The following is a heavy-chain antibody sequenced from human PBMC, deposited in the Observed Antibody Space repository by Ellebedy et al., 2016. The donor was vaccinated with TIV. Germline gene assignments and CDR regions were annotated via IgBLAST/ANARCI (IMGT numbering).Heavy chain of an antibody. CDR3: ARFERAPNWFDP. CDR2: ISVDGSYT. D-gene: IGHD2-8*01. CDR1: GFSVTDYY. Sequence: GESLKISCAASGFSVTDYYMSWIRQAPGKGLECVAYISVDGSYTNYAESVRGRFTISRDNAKNSLHLQMNSLKGDDTAVYFCARFERAPNWFDPWGQGTQVTVSA. J-gene: IGHJ5*02. V-gene: IGHV3-11*06.